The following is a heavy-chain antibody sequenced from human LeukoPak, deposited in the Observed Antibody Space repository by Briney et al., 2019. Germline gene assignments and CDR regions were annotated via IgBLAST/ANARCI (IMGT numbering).Heavy chain of an antibody. Sequence: GGSLRLSCAASGFTFSSYEMNWVRQAPGKGLEWVSYISSSGSTIYYADSVKGRFTISRDNAKNSLYLQMNSLRAEDTAVYYCAKAGLGYSYGLFDCWGQGTLVTVSS. J-gene: IGHJ4*02. D-gene: IGHD5-18*01. CDR1: GFTFSSYE. V-gene: IGHV3-48*03. CDR3: AKAGLGYSYGLFDC. CDR2: ISSSGSTI.